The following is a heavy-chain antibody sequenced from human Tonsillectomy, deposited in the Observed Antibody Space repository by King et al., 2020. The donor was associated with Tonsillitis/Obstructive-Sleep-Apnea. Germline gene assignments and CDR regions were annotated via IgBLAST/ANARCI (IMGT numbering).Heavy chain of an antibody. J-gene: IGHJ6*03. D-gene: IGHD5-12*01. V-gene: IGHV5-10-1*01. Sequence: QLVQSGAEVKKPGESLRISCKGSGYSFTSYWISWVRQMPGKGLEWMGRIDPSDSYTNYSPSFQGHVNMSADKSISTAYLQWSSLKASDTAMDYCTTTTDVDILATSLSSLYYYMDVWGKGTTVTVSS. CDR3: TTTTDVDILATSLSSLYYYMDV. CDR1: GYSFTSYW. CDR2: IDPSDSYT.